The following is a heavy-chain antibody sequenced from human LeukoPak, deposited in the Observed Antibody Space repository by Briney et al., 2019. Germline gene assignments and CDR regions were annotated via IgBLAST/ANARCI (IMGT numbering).Heavy chain of an antibody. V-gene: IGHV4-34*01. CDR2: INHSGST. CDR3: ARETYSSSWDYYYYGMDV. D-gene: IGHD6-13*01. Sequence: SETLSLTCAVYGGSFSGYYWSWIRQPPGKGLEWIGEINHSGSTNYNPSLKSRVTISVDTSKNQFSLKLSSVTAADTAVYYCARETYSSSWDYYYYGMDVWGQGTTVTVSS. J-gene: IGHJ6*02. CDR1: GGSFSGYY.